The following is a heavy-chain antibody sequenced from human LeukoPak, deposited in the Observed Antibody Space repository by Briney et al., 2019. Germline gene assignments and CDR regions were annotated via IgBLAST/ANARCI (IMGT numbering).Heavy chain of an antibody. J-gene: IGHJ6*03. CDR3: AKDGGELVTGYYYYYYMDV. V-gene: IGHV3-30*02. CDR1: GFTFSSYG. CDR2: IRYDGSNK. D-gene: IGHD1-26*01. Sequence: GGSLRLSCAASGFTFSSYGMHWVRQAPGKGLEWVAFIRYDGSNKYYADSVKGRFTISRDNSKNTLYLQMNSLRDEDTAVYYCAKDGGELVTGYYYYYYMDVWGKGTTVTVSS.